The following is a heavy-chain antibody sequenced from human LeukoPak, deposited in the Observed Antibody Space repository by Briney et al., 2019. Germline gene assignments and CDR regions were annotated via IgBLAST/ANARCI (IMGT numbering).Heavy chain of an antibody. J-gene: IGHJ4*02. D-gene: IGHD6-13*01. CDR1: GFTFSSFA. CDR3: ARGTMLQLVPCLDY. CDR2: ISFDGKYQ. V-gene: IGHV3-30*04. Sequence: PGRSLRLSCTASGFTFSSFAMHWVRQAPGKGLEWVAIISFDGKYQYYADSVQGRFSISRDSSKNTLSLQMNSLTTDDTARYYCARGTMLQLVPCLDYWGQGTLVTVFS.